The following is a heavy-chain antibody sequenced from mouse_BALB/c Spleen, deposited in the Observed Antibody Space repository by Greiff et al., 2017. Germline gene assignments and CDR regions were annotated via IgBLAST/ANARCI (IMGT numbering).Heavy chain of an antibody. CDR2: ISSGSSTI. V-gene: IGHV5-17*02. D-gene: IGHD2-4*01. CDR3: ARSRDYDQGPWFAY. Sequence: EVKVVESGGGLVQPGGSRKLSCAASGFTFSSFGMHWVRQAPEKGLEWVAYISSGSSTIYYADTVKGRFTISRDNPKNTLFLQMTSLRSEDTAMYYCARSRDYDQGPWFAYWGQGTLVTVSA. J-gene: IGHJ3*01. CDR1: GFTFSSFG.